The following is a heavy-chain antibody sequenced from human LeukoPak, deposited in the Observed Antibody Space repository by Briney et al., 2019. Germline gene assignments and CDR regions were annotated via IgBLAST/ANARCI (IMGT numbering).Heavy chain of an antibody. V-gene: IGHV3-33*06. Sequence: GGSLRLSWSASGLTFGTYGMHWVRQAPGKGLEWGALIWYDGSDNYYADSVKGRFSISRDNSKNTLYLQMNSLGAEDTAVYYCAKASPGKGAAGYFDYWGQGTLVTVSS. J-gene: IGHJ4*02. CDR1: GLTFGTYG. D-gene: IGHD6-13*01. CDR3: AKASPGKGAAGYFDY. CDR2: IWYDGSDN.